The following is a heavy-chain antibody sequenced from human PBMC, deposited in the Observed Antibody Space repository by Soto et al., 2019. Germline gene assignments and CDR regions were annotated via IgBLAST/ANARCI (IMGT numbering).Heavy chain of an antibody. CDR2: ISSSGSTI. D-gene: IGHD1-1*01. V-gene: IGHV3-11*01. Sequence: PGGSLRLSCAASGFTFSDYYMSWIRQAPGKGLEWVSYISSSGSTIYYADSVKGRFTISRDNAKNSLYLQMNSLRAEDTAVYYCARDSSQNWNDGLGHWGQGTLVTVSS. J-gene: IGHJ4*02. CDR3: ARDSSQNWNDGLGH. CDR1: GFTFSDYY.